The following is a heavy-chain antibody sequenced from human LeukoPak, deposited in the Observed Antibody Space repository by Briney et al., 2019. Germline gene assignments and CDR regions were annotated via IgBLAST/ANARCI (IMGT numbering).Heavy chain of an antibody. CDR3: ARGAYDFWSGYLWCFDY. V-gene: IGHV4-61*02. CDR1: GGSISSGSYY. Sequence: NASQTLSLTCTVSGGSISSGSYYWSWIRQPAGKGLEWIGRIYTSGSTNYNPSLKSRVTISVDTSKNQFSLKLSSVTAADTAVYYCARGAYDFWSGYLWCFDYWGQGTLVTVSS. D-gene: IGHD3-3*01. J-gene: IGHJ4*02. CDR2: IYTSGST.